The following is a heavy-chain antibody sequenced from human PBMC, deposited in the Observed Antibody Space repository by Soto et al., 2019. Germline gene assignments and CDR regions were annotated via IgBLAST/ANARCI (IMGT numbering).Heavy chain of an antibody. V-gene: IGHV4-31*03. CDR2: IYYSGST. D-gene: IGHD5-12*01. CDR3: AAPCVGCRGFNYYGMDV. Sequence: SETLSLTCTVSGASISSGGYYWSWIRQHPGKGLEWIGYIYYSGSTCYNPSLKSRVTISVDTSKNQFSLKLSSVTAADTAVYYCAAPCVGCRGFNYYGMDVWGQGTTVTVSS. J-gene: IGHJ6*02. CDR1: GASISSGGYY.